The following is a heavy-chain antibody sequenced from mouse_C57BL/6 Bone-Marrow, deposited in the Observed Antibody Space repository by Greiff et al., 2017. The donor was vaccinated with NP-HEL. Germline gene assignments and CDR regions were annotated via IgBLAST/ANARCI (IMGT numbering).Heavy chain of an antibody. J-gene: IGHJ3*01. CDR2: ISYDGSN. D-gene: IGHD1-1*01. CDR3: ARAGLRYAWFAY. CDR1: GYSITSGYY. V-gene: IGHV3-6*01. Sequence: VQLKESGPGLVKPSQSLSLTCSVTGYSITSGYYWNWIRQFPGNKLEWMGYISYDGSNNYNPSLKNRISITRDTSKNQFFLKLNSVTTEDTATYSCARAGLRYAWFAYWGQGTLVTVSA.